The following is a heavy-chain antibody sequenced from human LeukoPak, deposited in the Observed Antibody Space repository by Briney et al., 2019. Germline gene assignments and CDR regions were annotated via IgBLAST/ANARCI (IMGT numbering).Heavy chain of an antibody. V-gene: IGHV1-46*03. CDR2: INPSGGST. D-gene: IGHD2-2*01. CDR3: ARTYCSSTSCHADLYY. CDR1: GYTFTSYY. J-gene: IGHJ4*02. Sequence: ASVKVSCKASGYTFTSYYMHWVRQAPGQGLEWMGIINPSGGSTSYAQKFQGRVTMTRDTSTSTVYMELSSLRSEDTAVYYRARTYCSSTSCHADLYYWGQGTLVTVSS.